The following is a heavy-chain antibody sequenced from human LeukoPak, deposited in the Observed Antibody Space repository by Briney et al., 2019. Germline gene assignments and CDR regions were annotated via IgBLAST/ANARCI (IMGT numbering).Heavy chain of an antibody. CDR2: IKSDGSIT. CDR3: ARGRYYGMDV. Sequence: GGSLRLSCAASGFTFSTFWMHWVRQAPGKGLVWVPGIKSDGSITTYADSVKGRFTISRDNAENTLYLQMNSLRAEDTAVYYCARGRYYGMDVWGQGTTVTVSS. CDR1: GFTFSTFW. V-gene: IGHV3-74*03. J-gene: IGHJ6*02.